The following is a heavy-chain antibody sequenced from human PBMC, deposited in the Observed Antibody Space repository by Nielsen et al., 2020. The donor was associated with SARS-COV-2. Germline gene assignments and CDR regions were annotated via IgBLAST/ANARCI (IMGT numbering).Heavy chain of an antibody. CDR3: ARVLRYFVHQYYFDY. D-gene: IGHD3-9*01. Sequence: SETLSLTCTVSGGSISSSSYYWGWIRQPPGKGLEWIGSIYYSGSTYYNPSLKSRVTISVDTSKNQFSLKLSSVTAADTAVYYCARVLRYFVHQYYFDYWGQGTLVTVSS. CDR1: GGSISSSSYY. J-gene: IGHJ4*02. CDR2: IYYSGST. V-gene: IGHV4-39*01.